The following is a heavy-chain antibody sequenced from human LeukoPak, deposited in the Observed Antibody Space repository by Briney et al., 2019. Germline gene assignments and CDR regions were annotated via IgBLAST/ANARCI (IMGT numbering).Heavy chain of an antibody. CDR3: APFDPGDYGGFVY. CDR1: GFTFSSYS. J-gene: IGHJ4*02. CDR2: ISTSSTYI. Sequence: PGGSLRLSCAASGFTFSSYSMNWVRQAPGKGLEWVSSISTSSTYIYYADSVKGRFAISRDNAENSLYLQMNSLRAEDTAVYYCAPFDPGDYGGFVYWGQGTLVTVSS. V-gene: IGHV3-21*01. D-gene: IGHD4-17*01.